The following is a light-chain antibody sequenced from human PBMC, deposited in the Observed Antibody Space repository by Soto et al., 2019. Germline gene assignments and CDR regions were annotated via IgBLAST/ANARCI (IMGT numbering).Light chain of an antibody. V-gene: IGKV4-1*01. CDR3: QEYESTPPS. CDR1: QRVLYSSNNKNY. J-gene: IGKJ2*01. Sequence: DIVMTHSPDALAVSLGERVNINCKSSQRVLYSSNNKNYLAWYQQRPGQPPKLLIYLATTRESGVPDRCRGSGSGTDFTLTITNLQAEEVAVYYCQEYESTPPSFGQGTKFEIK. CDR2: LAT.